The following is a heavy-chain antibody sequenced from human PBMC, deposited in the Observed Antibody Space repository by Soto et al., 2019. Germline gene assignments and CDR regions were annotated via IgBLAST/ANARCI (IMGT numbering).Heavy chain of an antibody. D-gene: IGHD3-16*02. Sequence: SVKVSCKASGGTFSSYAINWVRQAPGQGLEWMGGIIPIFGTANYAQKFQGRVTITADESTSTAYMELSSLRSEDTAVYYCASNLGGYAYVCGSYRHGWFDHRGQGTLVTVSS. CDR1: GGTFSSYA. CDR2: IIPIFGTA. V-gene: IGHV1-69*13. J-gene: IGHJ5*02. CDR3: ASNLGGYAYVCGSYRHGWFDH.